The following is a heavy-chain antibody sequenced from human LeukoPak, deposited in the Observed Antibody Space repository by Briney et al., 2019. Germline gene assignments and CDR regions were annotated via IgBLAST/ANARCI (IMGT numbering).Heavy chain of an antibody. CDR3: ARGYSYGMDV. CDR1: GFTFSSYE. Sequence: PGGSLRLSCAACGFTFSSYEMNWVRQAPGKGLEWVSYISSSGSTIYYADSVKGRFTISRDNAKKSLYLQMNSLRAEDTAVYYCARGYSYGMDVWGQGTTVTVSS. CDR2: ISSSGSTI. V-gene: IGHV3-48*03. D-gene: IGHD6-13*01. J-gene: IGHJ6*02.